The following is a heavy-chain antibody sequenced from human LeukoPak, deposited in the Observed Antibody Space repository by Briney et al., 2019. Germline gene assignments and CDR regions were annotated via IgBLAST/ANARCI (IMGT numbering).Heavy chain of an antibody. CDR2: MKQDGSEK. Sequence: GGSLRLSCAASGFTFNSYWMSWVRQAPGKGLEWVAKMKQDGSEKYYVDSVKGRFTISRDNAKNSLYLQMNSLRAEDTAVYYCAREGFGGYANFDYWGQGTLVTASS. D-gene: IGHD5-12*01. CDR1: GFTFNSYW. J-gene: IGHJ4*02. CDR3: AREGFGGYANFDY. V-gene: IGHV3-7*01.